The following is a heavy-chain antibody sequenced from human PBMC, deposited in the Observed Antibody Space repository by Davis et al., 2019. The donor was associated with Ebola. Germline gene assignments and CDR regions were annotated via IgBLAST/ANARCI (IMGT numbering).Heavy chain of an antibody. V-gene: IGHV1-18*01. Sequence: AASVKVSCKASGYSFTDDGISWVRQAPGQGLERMGWISTYNGNTNYAQKLQGRVTMTTDTSTSTAYMELRSLRSDDTAVYYCARDLGYDFWSGYLPFDYWGQGTLVTVSS. D-gene: IGHD3-3*01. CDR2: ISTYNGNT. J-gene: IGHJ4*02. CDR1: GYSFTDDG. CDR3: ARDLGYDFWSGYLPFDY.